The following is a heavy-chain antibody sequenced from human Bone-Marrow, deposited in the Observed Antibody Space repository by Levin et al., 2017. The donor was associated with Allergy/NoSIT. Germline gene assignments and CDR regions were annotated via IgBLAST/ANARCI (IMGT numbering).Heavy chain of an antibody. V-gene: IGHV1-2*06. CDR1: GYTFTGYY. Sequence: GASVKVSCKASGYTFTGYYLHWVRQAPGQGLEWMGRIDPKTGGTNYAQKFQGRVTMTRDTSISEGYMEVSGLTSDDTAVYYCARDAAVAGDYWGQGTLVTVSS. J-gene: IGHJ4*02. CDR3: ARDAAVAGDY. D-gene: IGHD6-19*01. CDR2: IDPKTGGT.